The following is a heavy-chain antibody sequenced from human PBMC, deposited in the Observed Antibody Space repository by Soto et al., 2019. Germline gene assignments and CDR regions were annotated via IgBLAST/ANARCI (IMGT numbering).Heavy chain of an antibody. CDR1: AFSFRSHW. CDR3: TRGTGWLNEK. CDR2: IRKDGSET. Sequence: EVDLVESGGDLVQPGGSLRLYCVASAFSFRSHWMNWVRQAPGKGLEWVALIRKDGSETKYADSVRGRFTISRDNAKNSLYLEMNSLRVEDTAVYSCTRGTGWLNEKWGLGTLVTVSS. J-gene: IGHJ4*02. D-gene: IGHD1-1*01. V-gene: IGHV3-7*04.